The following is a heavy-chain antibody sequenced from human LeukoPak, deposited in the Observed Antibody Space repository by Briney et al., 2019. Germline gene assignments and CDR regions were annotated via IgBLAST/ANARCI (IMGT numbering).Heavy chain of an antibody. Sequence: SETLSLTCTVSGGSISSYYWSWIRQPAGKGLEWIGRIYASGSTTYNPSLKRRVIMSAETSTNKFSLRLSSVTAADTAVYYCARERLALAAPSYFVYWGEGNLVTASS. CDR3: ARERLALAAPSYFVY. J-gene: IGHJ4*02. V-gene: IGHV4-4*07. CDR1: GGSISSYY. D-gene: IGHD1-1*01. CDR2: IYASGST.